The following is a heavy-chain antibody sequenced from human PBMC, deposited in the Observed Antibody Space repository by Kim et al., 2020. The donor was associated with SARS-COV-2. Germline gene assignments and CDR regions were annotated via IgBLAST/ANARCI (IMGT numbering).Heavy chain of an antibody. V-gene: IGHV3-7*03. CDR1: GFTFSSYW. J-gene: IGHJ4*02. CDR2: IKQGGSET. CDR3: ARDPLSYSYDSSGYYYEYYFDH. Sequence: GGSLRLSCAASGFTFSSYWMSWVRQAPGKGLEWVSNIKQGGSETYYVDSVKGRFTISRDNAKNSLYLQMNSLRAEDTAVYYCARDPLSYSYDSSGYYYEYYFDHGGRGNLLPVST. D-gene: IGHD3-22*01.